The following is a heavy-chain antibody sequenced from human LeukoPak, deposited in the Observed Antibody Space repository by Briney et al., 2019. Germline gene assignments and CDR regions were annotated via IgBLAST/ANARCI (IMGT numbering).Heavy chain of an antibody. V-gene: IGHV1-46*01. D-gene: IGHD2-21*02. J-gene: IGHJ4*02. CDR3: ARDRVLSKVVTDLGY. CDR2: INPIGGRT. Sequence: ASVKVSCKASGYTFTSYYMRWVRQAPGQGLEWMGIINPIGGRTSYAQKFQGRVTMTRDTSTSTVYMELSSLRSEDTAMYYCARDRVLSKVVTDLGYWGQGTLVTVSS. CDR1: GYTFTSYY.